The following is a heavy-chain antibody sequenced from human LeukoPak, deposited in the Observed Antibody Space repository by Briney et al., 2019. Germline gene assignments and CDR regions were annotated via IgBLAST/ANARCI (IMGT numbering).Heavy chain of an antibody. CDR1: GGSLSGYY. D-gene: IGHD6-13*01. J-gene: IGHJ5*02. CDR3: ARLRGSSSWPRGWFDP. Sequence: PSETLSLTCAVYGGSLSGYYWNWIRQPPGKGLEWIGEINHSGSTNYNPSLKSRVTISVDTSKNQISLKLSSVTAADTAMYYCARLRGSSSWPRGWFDPWGQGTLVTVSS. CDR2: INHSGST. V-gene: IGHV4-34*01.